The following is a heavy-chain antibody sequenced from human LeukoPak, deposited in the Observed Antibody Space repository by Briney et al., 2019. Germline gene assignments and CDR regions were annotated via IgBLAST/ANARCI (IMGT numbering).Heavy chain of an antibody. CDR3: AREGSRPY. V-gene: IGHV3-7*01. J-gene: IGHJ4*02. CDR2: IKQDVSEK. CDR1: GFTFSTYW. Sequence: GGSLRLSCATSGFTFSTYWMSWVRQAPGKGLEWVANIKQDVSEKYYVDSVKGRFTISGDNAKSSLYLQLNSLRAEDTGVYYCAREGSRPYWGQGTLVTVSS.